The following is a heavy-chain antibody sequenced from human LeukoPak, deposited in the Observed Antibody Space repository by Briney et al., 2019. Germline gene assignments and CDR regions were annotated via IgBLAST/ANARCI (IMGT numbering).Heavy chain of an antibody. J-gene: IGHJ4*02. CDR3: VTGGTYHMF. D-gene: IGHD3-16*02. CDR1: GFTFSNYW. CDR2: IQQDGTGK. Sequence: GGSLRLSCAASGFTFSNYWMSWVRQPPGKGLEWVANIQQDGTGKYYVDSVKGRFTISRDNAKNSLSLQMNSLRAEDTAVYYCVTGGTYHMFWGQGTLVTVSS. V-gene: IGHV3-7*05.